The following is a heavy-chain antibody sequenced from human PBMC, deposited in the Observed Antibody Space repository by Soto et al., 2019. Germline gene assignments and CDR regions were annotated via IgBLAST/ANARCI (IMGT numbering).Heavy chain of an antibody. Sequence: ETLSLTCTVSGGSISRTRYYWGWIRQPPGKGLEWIGNVYYGGSTYYNPSLKSRVTISVETSKSQFSLKLSSVTAADTAVYYCTGGDYYHSSGYYFYYYTMDVWGQGTTVTVS. V-gene: IGHV4-39*01. D-gene: IGHD3-22*01. J-gene: IGHJ6*02. CDR3: TGGDYYHSSGYYFYYYTMDV. CDR1: GGSISRTRYY. CDR2: VYYGGST.